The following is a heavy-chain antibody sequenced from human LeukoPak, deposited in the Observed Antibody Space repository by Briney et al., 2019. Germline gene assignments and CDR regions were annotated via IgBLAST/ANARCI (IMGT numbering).Heavy chain of an antibody. V-gene: IGHV3-7*01. J-gene: IGHJ4*02. D-gene: IGHD3-3*01. CDR1: GFTFSSYW. Sequence: PGGSLRLSCAASGFTFSSYWMSWVRQAPGKGLEWVANIKQDGSEKYYVDSVKGRFTISRDNAKNSLYLQMSSLRAEDTAVYYCARDNSHDFWSGYLDYWGQGTLVTVSS. CDR3: ARDNSHDFWSGYLDY. CDR2: IKQDGSEK.